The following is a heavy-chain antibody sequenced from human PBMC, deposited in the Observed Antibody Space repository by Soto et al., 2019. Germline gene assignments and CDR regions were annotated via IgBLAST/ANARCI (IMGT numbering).Heavy chain of an antibody. CDR1: GFTCRSYA. CDR2: ISGSGDKT. D-gene: IGHD5-12*01. CDR3: AKEWTPRRPFDS. Sequence: PGGARALSCPAAGFTCRSYAMSWVRHTPGKGLEWVSSISGSGDKTYYADSVKGRFTFSRDNSKNTLYLQMTSLRVEDTAVYYCAKEWTPRRPFDSWGQGTLVTVSS. V-gene: IGHV3-23*01. J-gene: IGHJ4*02.